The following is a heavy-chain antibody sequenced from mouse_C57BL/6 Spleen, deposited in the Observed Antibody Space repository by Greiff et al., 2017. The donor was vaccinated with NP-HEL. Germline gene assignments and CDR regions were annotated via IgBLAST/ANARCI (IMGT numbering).Heavy chain of an antibody. D-gene: IGHD2-2*01. CDR2: INPSTGGT. CDR3: ARWGVTTDFDY. Sequence: VQLQQSGPELVKPGASVKISCKASGYSFTGYYMNWVKQSPEKSLEWIGEINPSTGGTTYNQKFKAKATLTVDKSSSTAYMQLKSLTSEDSAVYYCARWGVTTDFDYWGQGTTLTVSS. J-gene: IGHJ2*01. CDR1: GYSFTGYY. V-gene: IGHV1-42*01.